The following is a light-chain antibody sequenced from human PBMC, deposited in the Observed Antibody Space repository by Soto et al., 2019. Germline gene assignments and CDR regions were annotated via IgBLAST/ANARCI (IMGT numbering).Light chain of an antibody. J-gene: IGLJ1*01. CDR3: SSYTSISTEV. Sequence: QSALTQPASVSGSPGQSITISCTGTSSDVGAYNYVSWYQQHPGKAPKLMIYEVNNRPSGVSNRFSGSKSGNTASLTISGLQAEDEADYYCSSYTSISTEVFGSGTEVTVL. V-gene: IGLV2-14*01. CDR2: EVN. CDR1: SSDVGAYNY.